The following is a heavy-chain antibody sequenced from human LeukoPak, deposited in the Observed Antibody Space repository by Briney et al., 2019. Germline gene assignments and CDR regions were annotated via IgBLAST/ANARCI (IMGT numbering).Heavy chain of an antibody. V-gene: IGHV4-39*01. J-gene: IGHJ4*02. CDR1: GDSTSSTSYY. CDR2: IYYSGNT. D-gene: IGHD3-22*01. CDR3: AADSSGYYYGPY. Sequence: SETLSLTCTVSGDSTSSTSYYWGWIRQPPGKGLEWIGSIYYSGNTYYSPSLKSRVTISVDTSKNQFSLKLSSVTAADTAVYYCAADSSGYYYGPYWGQGTLVTVSS.